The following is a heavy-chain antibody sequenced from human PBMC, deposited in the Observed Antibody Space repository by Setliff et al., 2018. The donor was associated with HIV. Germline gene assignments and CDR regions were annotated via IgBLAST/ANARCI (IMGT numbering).Heavy chain of an antibody. CDR3: ARVSLEVDYDFRQGYYYYYMDV. CDR1: GYLFTHYG. J-gene: IGHJ6*03. V-gene: IGHV1-18*01. D-gene: IGHD3-22*01. Sequence: GASVKVSCKASGYLFTHYGVSWVRQAPGQGLEWVGWVSAWDGRTDYSQKVQGRVTMTTDISTTTAHLQLRSLRSDDTAVYYCARVSLEVDYDFRQGYYYYYMDVWGKGTTVTVSS. CDR2: VSAWDGRT.